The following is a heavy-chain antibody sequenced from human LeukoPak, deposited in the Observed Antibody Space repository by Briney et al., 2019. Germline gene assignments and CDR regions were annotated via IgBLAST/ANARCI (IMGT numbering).Heavy chain of an antibody. Sequence: GGSLRLSCVASGFTFSTYGMSWVRQAPGKALEWVSAISVSGGSTYYADSVKGRFTISRDNSKSTIFLQMNGLKIEDTAVYYCARPHSDYGGIDYWGQGTLVTVSS. V-gene: IGHV3-23*01. J-gene: IGHJ4*02. D-gene: IGHD4-17*01. CDR2: ISVSGGST. CDR3: ARPHSDYGGIDY. CDR1: GFTFSTYG.